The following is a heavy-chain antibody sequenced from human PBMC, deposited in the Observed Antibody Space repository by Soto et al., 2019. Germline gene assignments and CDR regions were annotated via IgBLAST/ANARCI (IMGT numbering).Heavy chain of an antibody. CDR2: ISYDGSGT. CDR1: AFTFSDYA. V-gene: IGHV3-30-3*01. J-gene: IGHJ2*01. D-gene: IGHD3-3*01. Sequence: QVQLVESGGGVVQPGRSLRLSCVGSAFTFSDYAIHWVRQAPGKGQDWVAAISYDGSGTYYADSVKGRFTISRDNSKNTQYQQMNSTGVEDTAVYYCARDARFGSDWYFDLWGRGTLVTVSS. CDR3: ARDARFGSDWYFDL.